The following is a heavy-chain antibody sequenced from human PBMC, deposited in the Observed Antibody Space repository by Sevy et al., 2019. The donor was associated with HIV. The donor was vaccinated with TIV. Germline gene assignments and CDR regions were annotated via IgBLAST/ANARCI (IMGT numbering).Heavy chain of an antibody. Sequence: GGSLRLSCAASGFTFSSYAMTWVRQAPGKGLEWVSSISGNGGGTYYSDSVKGRFTISRDNSKNTLDLQMSSLRAEDTALYYCAKDSGGSGYDRLDYWGQGTLVTVSS. CDR3: AKDSGGSGYDRLDY. CDR2: ISGNGGGT. J-gene: IGHJ4*02. CDR1: GFTFSSYA. V-gene: IGHV3-23*01. D-gene: IGHD2-15*01.